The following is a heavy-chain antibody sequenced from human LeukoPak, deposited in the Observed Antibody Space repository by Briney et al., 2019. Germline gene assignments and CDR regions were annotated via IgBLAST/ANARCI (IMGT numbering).Heavy chain of an antibody. D-gene: IGHD6-19*01. CDR3: VTVSLQWLANFNFDY. Sequence: PGGSLRLSCSASGFTFSSYAMHWVRQAPGKRLEYVSAISSNGGGTYYADSVKGRFTISRDNSKNTLYLQMSSLRAEDTAVYYCVTVSLQWLANFNFDYWGQGTLVTVSS. CDR1: GFTFSSYA. J-gene: IGHJ4*02. CDR2: ISSNGGGT. V-gene: IGHV3-64D*06.